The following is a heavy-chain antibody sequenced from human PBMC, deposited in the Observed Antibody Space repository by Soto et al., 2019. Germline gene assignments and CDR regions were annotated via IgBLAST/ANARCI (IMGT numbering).Heavy chain of an antibody. D-gene: IGHD1-1*01. CDR2: IFYTGDT. CDR1: TYSISSGFF. J-gene: IGHJ5*02. V-gene: IGHV4-38-2*02. Sequence: SETLSLTCSVSTYSISSGFFWGWIRQPPGKGLEWIGSIFYTGDTYYNPSLKSRITMSVDTSRNQFSLKLTSLTAADTAVYYCARDTNSLDPWGQGFLVTVFS. CDR3: ARDTNSLDP.